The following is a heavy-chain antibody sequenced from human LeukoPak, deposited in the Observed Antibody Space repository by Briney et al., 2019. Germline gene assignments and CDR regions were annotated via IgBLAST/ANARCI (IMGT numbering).Heavy chain of an antibody. CDR3: AREGMNDYGDYADN. V-gene: IGHV3-7*01. J-gene: IGHJ4*02. D-gene: IGHD4-17*01. CDR2: IKEDGSEK. Sequence: PGGSLRLSCAASGFTFSSYEMNWVRQAPGKALEWVANIKEDGSEKYYVDSVKGRFTISRDNAKNTLYLQMNSLRAEDTAVYYCAREGMNDYGDYADNWGQGTLVTVSS. CDR1: GFTFSSYE.